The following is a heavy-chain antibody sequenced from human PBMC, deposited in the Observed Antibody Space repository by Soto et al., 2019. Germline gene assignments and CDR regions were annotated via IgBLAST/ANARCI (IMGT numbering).Heavy chain of an antibody. CDR3: ASHVRWFGDQFDP. Sequence: QVQLQESGPGRVKPSETLAITCTVSGGSISSYYWGWIRQHPGKGLEWIAYIYYSGSTNYNPSLQSRVTISVDTSKNQLSLKLTYVTAADTAVYYCASHVRWFGDQFDPWGQGTLVTVSS. CDR2: IYYSGST. J-gene: IGHJ5*02. CDR1: GGSISSYY. D-gene: IGHD3-10*01. V-gene: IGHV4-59*08.